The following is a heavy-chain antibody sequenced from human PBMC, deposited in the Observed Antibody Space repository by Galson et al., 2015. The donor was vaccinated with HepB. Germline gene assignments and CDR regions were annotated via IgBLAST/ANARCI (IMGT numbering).Heavy chain of an antibody. CDR3: AREIVVVAAMFSYILDY. CDR2: IKEDGSEK. J-gene: IGHJ4*02. D-gene: IGHD2-15*01. CDR1: GFIFRNYW. Sequence: SLRLSCAASGFIFRNYWMNWVRQTPEKGLEWVANIKEDGSEKYYVDSVKGRFTVSRGNSKNTLYLQVNSLRTEDTAVYYCAREIVVVAAMFSYILDYWGQGTLVPVSS. V-gene: IGHV3-7*03.